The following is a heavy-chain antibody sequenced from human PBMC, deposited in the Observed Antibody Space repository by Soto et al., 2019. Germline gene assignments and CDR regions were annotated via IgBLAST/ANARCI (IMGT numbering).Heavy chain of an antibody. Sequence: ASVKVSCKASGYTFTSYYIHWVRHAPGQGLEWMGIINPSGGSTSYAQKFQGRVTMTRDTSTSTVYMELNSLRYEDTAVYYCVRGGGVGTTWGYYWGQGAQVTVSS. D-gene: IGHD1-26*01. J-gene: IGHJ4*02. CDR3: VRGGGVGTTWGYY. V-gene: IGHV1-46*01. CDR2: INPSGGST. CDR1: GYTFTSYY.